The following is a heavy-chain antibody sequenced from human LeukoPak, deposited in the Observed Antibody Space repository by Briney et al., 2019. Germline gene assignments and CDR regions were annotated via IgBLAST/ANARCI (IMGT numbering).Heavy chain of an antibody. Sequence: GGSLRLSCAASGFTFSSYAMSWVRQAPGKGLEWVSAISGSGGSTYYADSVKGRFTISRDNSKNTLYLQMNSLRAEDTAGYYCARGHGYFGSGSYPDYWGQGTLVTVSS. CDR1: GFTFSSYA. CDR3: ARGHGYFGSGSYPDY. J-gene: IGHJ4*02. D-gene: IGHD3-10*01. CDR2: ISGSGGST. V-gene: IGHV3-23*01.